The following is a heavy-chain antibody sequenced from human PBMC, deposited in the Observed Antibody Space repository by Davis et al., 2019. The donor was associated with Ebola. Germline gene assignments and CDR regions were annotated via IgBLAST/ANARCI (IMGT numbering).Heavy chain of an antibody. CDR2: IYHSGST. CDR3: ARGNTAMVTGWFDP. V-gene: IGHV4-30-2*01. CDR1: GGSISSGGYS. Sequence: PSETLSLTCAVSGGSISSGGYSWSWIRQPPGKGLEWIGYIYHSGSTYYNPSLKSRVTISVDRSKNQFSLKLSSVTAADTAVYYCARGNTAMVTGWFDPWGQGTLVTVSS. D-gene: IGHD5-18*01. J-gene: IGHJ5*02.